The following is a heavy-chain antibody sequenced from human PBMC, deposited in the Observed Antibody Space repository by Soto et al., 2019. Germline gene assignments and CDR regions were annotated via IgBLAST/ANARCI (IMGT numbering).Heavy chain of an antibody. J-gene: IGHJ6*02. Sequence: QVQLVESGGGVVQPGRSLRLSCAASGFTFSSYGMHWVRQAPGKGLEWVAVIWYDGSNKYYADSVKGRFTISRDNSKNTLYLQMNSLRAEDTAVYYCARAQSPVYYYYGMDVWGQGTTVTVSS. V-gene: IGHV3-33*01. CDR3: ARAQSPVYYYYGMDV. CDR2: IWYDGSNK. CDR1: GFTFSSYG.